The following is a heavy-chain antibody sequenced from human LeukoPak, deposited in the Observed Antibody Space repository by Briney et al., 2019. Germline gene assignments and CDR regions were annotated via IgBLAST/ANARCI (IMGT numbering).Heavy chain of an antibody. D-gene: IGHD3-22*01. CDR2: ISGSGGST. V-gene: IGHV3-23*01. CDR1: GFTFSSYA. CDR3: AKDGITMIPARFWFDP. J-gene: IGHJ5*02. Sequence: GGSLRLSCAASGFTFSSYAMSWVRQAPGKGLEWVSAISGSGGSTYYADSVKGRFTISRDNSKNTLYLQMNSLRAEDTAVYYCAKDGITMIPARFWFDPWGQGTLVTVSS.